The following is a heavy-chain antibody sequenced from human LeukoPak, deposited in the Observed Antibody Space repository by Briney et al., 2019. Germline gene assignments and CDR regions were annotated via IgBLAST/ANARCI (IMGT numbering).Heavy chain of an antibody. J-gene: IGHJ4*02. V-gene: IGHV3-64*01. Sequence: GGSLRLSCAASGFTFSSYSMNWVRQAPGKGLEYVSAISSNGGSTYYANSVKGRFAISRDNSKNTLYLQMGSLRAEDMAVYYCARAYTGLDYWGQGTLVTVSS. CDR1: GFTFSSYS. D-gene: IGHD2-2*02. CDR3: ARAYTGLDY. CDR2: ISSNGGST.